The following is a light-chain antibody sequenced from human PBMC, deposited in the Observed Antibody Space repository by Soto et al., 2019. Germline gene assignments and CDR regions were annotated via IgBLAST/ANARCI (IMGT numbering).Light chain of an antibody. J-gene: IGKJ1*01. Sequence: IVLTQSPGTLSLSPWERATLSCGASQTVFSEYLAWYQQKPGQAPRLLIYGASRRASGIPDRFSASGSGTDFTLTISSLQSEDFAVYYCQQYNNWPWTFGQGTKVDIK. CDR1: QTVFSEY. CDR2: GAS. V-gene: IGKV3-20*01. CDR3: QQYNNWPWT.